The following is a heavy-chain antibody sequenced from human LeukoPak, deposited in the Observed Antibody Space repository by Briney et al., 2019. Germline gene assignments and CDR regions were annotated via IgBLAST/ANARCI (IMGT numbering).Heavy chain of an antibody. D-gene: IGHD3-3*01. Sequence: SETLSLTCTVSGGSISSSSYYWGWIRQPPGKGLEWIGSIYYSGSTYYNPSLKSRVTISVDTSKNQFSLKLSSVTAADTAVYYCARGIIRSGYYGYYYYYYMDVWGKGTTVTVSS. V-gene: IGHV4-39*07. CDR3: ARGIIRSGYYGYYYYYYMDV. J-gene: IGHJ6*03. CDR1: GGSISSSSYY. CDR2: IYYSGST.